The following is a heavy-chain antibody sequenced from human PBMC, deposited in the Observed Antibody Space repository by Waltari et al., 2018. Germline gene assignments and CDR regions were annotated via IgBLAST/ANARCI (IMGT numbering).Heavy chain of an antibody. J-gene: IGHJ4*02. CDR3: AKDGSSGVGY. CDR1: GFTFSSYA. Sequence: EVQLLESGGGLVQPGGSLRLSCAASGFTFSSYAMSWVRQAPGKGLEWVSVIYSGGSTDYADSVKGRFTISRDNSKNTLYLQMNSLRAEDTAVYYCAKDGSSGVGYWGQGTLVTVSS. CDR2: IYSGGST. V-gene: IGHV3-23*03. D-gene: IGHD3-22*01.